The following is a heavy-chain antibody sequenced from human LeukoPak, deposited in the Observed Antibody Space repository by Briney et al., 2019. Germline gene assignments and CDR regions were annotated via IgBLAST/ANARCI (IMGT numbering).Heavy chain of an antibody. CDR2: INHSGST. Sequence: SETLSLTCAVYGGSFSGYYRSWIRQPPGKGLEWIGEINHSGSTNYNPSLKSRVTISVDTSKNQFSLKLSSVTAADTAVYYCARGAPAVLRFLEWFNWFDPWGQGTLVTVSS. CDR3: ARGAPAVLRFLEWFNWFDP. CDR1: GGSFSGYY. D-gene: IGHD3-3*01. J-gene: IGHJ5*02. V-gene: IGHV4-34*01.